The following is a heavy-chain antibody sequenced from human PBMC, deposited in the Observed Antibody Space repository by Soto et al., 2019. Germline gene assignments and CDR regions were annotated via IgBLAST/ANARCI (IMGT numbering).Heavy chain of an antibody. D-gene: IGHD3-10*01. V-gene: IGHV3-30*18. CDR1: GFTFSSYG. J-gene: IGHJ4*02. CDR3: AKDVSFSPRGQFDY. Sequence: GGSLRLSCAASGFTFSSYGMHWVRQAPGKGLEWVAVISYDGSNKYYADSVKGRFTISRDNSKNTLYLQMNSLRAEDTAVYYCAKDVSFSPRGQFDYWGQGTLVTVSS. CDR2: ISYDGSNK.